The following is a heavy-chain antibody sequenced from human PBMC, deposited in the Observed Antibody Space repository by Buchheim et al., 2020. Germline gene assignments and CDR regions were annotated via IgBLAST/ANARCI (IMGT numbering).Heavy chain of an antibody. V-gene: IGHV3-48*03. CDR2: ISSSGSTI. D-gene: IGHD1-26*01. J-gene: IGHJ4*02. CDR1: GFTSSSYE. Sequence: EVQLVESGGGLVQPGGSLRLSCAASGFTSSSYEMNWVRQVPGKGLEWVSYISSSGSTIYYADSVKGRFTISRDKAKNSLYLQMNSLRAEDTAVYYCAREVGATTSGFDYWGQGTL. CDR3: AREVGATTSGFDY.